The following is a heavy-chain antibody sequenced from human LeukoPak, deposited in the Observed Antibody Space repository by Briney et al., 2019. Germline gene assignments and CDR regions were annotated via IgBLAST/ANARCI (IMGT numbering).Heavy chain of an antibody. CDR2: MNPNSGNT. CDR3: ARSSITIFGVGFYYYYGMDV. V-gene: IGHV1-8*01. D-gene: IGHD3-3*01. CDR1: GYTFTSYD. Sequence: ASVKVSCKASGYTFTSYDINWVRQATGQGLEWMGWMNPNSGNTGYAQKFQGRVTMTRNTSISTAYMELSSLRSEDTAVCYCARSSITIFGVGFYYYYGMDVWGQGTTVTVSS. J-gene: IGHJ6*02.